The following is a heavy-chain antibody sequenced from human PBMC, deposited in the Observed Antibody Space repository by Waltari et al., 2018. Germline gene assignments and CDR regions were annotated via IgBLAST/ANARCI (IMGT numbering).Heavy chain of an antibody. D-gene: IGHD5-12*01. CDR3: ARERSGRLRLVADAFDI. V-gene: IGHV1-69*01. CDR2: IIPIFGTA. Sequence: WMGGIIPIFGTANYAQKFQGRVTITADESTSTAYMELSSLRSEDTAVYYCARERSGRLRLVADAFDIWGQGTMVTVSS. J-gene: IGHJ3*02.